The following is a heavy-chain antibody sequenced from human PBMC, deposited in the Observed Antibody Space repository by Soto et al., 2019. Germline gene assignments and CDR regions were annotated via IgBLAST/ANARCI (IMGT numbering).Heavy chain of an antibody. CDR1: GFTFSSYW. Sequence: EVQLVESGGGLVQPGGSLRLSCAGSGFTFSSYWMSWVRQAPGKGLEWVANIKQDGSDKYYLDSVRGRFTISRDNAKSSVYLQMNSLRADDTAVYYCAREQVASSRGDYWGQGTLVTVSS. V-gene: IGHV3-7*05. CDR3: AREQVASSRGDY. CDR2: IKQDGSDK. D-gene: IGHD2-15*01. J-gene: IGHJ4*02.